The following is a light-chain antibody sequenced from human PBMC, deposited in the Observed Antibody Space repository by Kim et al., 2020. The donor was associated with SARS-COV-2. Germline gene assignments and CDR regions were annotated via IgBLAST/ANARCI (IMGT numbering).Light chain of an antibody. CDR3: QQYSGTLAT. CDR1: QHIRDS. V-gene: IGKV1-NL1*01. CDR2: SAT. J-gene: IGKJ1*01. Sequence: DIQMTQSPPSLSASMGERVTMTCRASQHIRDSLAWYQQKPGRAPNLLVFSATRLASGVPSRFSASASETEYTLPISSLQPEDFAIYYCQQYSGTLATFGQGTKVDIK.